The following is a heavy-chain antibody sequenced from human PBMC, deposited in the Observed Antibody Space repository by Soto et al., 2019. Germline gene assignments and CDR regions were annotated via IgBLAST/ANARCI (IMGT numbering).Heavy chain of an antibody. V-gene: IGHV4-31*03. Sequence: QVQLQESGPGLVKPSQTLSLTCTVSGGSISSGGYYWSWIRQHPGKGLEWIGYIYYSGSTYYNPSLKSRVTISVDTSKNQFSLKLSSVTAADTAVYYCARDKRHYGDYHLGAFDIWGQGTMVTVSS. D-gene: IGHD4-17*01. CDR3: ARDKRHYGDYHLGAFDI. CDR1: GGSISSGGYY. J-gene: IGHJ3*02. CDR2: IYYSGST.